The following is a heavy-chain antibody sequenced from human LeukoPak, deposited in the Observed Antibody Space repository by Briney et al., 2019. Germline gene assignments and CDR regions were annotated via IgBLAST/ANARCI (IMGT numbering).Heavy chain of an antibody. D-gene: IGHD3-22*01. CDR1: GFTFSSYW. V-gene: IGHV3-7*01. Sequence: GGSLRLSCAASGFTFSSYWMSWVRQAPGKGLEWVANIKQDGSEKYYVDSVKGRFTIPRDNAKNSLYLQMNSLRAEDTAVYYCARENGYYDSSGYYYRHYYYYYMDVWGKGTTVTVSS. J-gene: IGHJ6*03. CDR3: ARENGYYDSSGYYYRHYYYYYMDV. CDR2: IKQDGSEK.